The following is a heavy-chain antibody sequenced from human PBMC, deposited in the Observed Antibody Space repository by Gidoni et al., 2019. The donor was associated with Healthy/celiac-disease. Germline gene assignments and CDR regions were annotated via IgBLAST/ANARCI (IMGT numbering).Heavy chain of an antibody. CDR2: INPSGGRT. CDR3: ASQVIAYFDY. CDR1: GYTFTSYY. J-gene: IGHJ4*02. V-gene: IGHV1-46*01. D-gene: IGHD3-22*01. Sequence: QVQLVQSRSELKKPGASVKVSSKSSGYTFTSYYMHWVRQAPGQGLEWMGIINPSGGRTSYAQKFQGRVTMTRDTSTSTVYMALSSLRSEDTAVYYCASQVIAYFDYWGQGTLVTVSS.